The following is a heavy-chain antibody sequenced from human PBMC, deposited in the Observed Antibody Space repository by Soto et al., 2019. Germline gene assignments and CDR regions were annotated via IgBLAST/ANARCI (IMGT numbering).Heavy chain of an antibody. Sequence: QVQLVQSGAEVKKPGASVKVSCKASGYTFTRYGISWVRQAPGQGLEWMGWISAYNGNTNYAQKLQGRVTMTTDTSTSTAYMELRRLRSDDTAVYYCASSLLVGYGLEGERAWGQGTLVTVSS. V-gene: IGHV1-18*01. CDR2: ISAYNGNT. J-gene: IGHJ4*02. CDR1: GYTFTRYG. D-gene: IGHD5-18*01. CDR3: ASSLLVGYGLEGERA.